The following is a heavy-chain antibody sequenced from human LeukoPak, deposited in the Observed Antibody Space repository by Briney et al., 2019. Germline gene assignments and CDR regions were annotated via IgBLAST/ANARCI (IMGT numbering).Heavy chain of an antibody. CDR1: GFTFSSYA. D-gene: IGHD3-22*01. J-gene: IGHJ6*02. CDR3: AKDFPHYYESSHGMDA. CDR2: ISTTGSTV. Sequence: PGGSLRLSCAASGFTFSSYAMSWVRQAPGKGLEWVSYISTTGSTVHYADSVEGRFTISRDNAKNLLYLQMNSLRAEDAAVYYCAKDFPHYYESSHGMDAWGQGTTVTVSS. V-gene: IGHV3-48*03.